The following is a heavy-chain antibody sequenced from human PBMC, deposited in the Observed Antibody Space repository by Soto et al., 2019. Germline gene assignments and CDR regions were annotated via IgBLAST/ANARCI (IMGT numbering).Heavy chain of an antibody. J-gene: IGHJ5*02. V-gene: IGHV1-3*01. CDR2: INAANGDT. Sequence: ASVKVSCKASGYTFTSYGIHWVRQAPGQRLEWMGWINAANGDTKYSPKFQGRVAITRDTSASTAYMELSSLRSEDTAVYYCVRRHVSATGIDWFDPWGQGTLVT. CDR1: GYTFTSYG. CDR3: VRRHVSATGIDWFDP. D-gene: IGHD6-13*01.